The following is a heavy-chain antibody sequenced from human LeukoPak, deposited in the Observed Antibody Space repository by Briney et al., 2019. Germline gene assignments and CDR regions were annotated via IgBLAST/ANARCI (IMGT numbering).Heavy chain of an antibody. CDR2: ISSSATYI. Sequence: GGSLRLSCAASAFTLSNYNMIWVGQAPGKGLEWVSSISSSATYIYYADSVKGRFTISRDDAKHSLFLQMNSLRAEDTAVYYCATADLTGYYGGDYWGHGTLVTVSS. CDR1: AFTLSNYN. D-gene: IGHD3-9*01. V-gene: IGHV3-21*01. J-gene: IGHJ4*01. CDR3: ATADLTGYYGGDY.